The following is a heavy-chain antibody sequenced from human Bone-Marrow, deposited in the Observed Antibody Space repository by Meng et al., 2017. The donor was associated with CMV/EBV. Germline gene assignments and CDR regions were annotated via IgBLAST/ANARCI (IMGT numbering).Heavy chain of an antibody. V-gene: IGHV3-7*01. CDR2: IKQDGSEK. CDR3: AREGSGNWWTVTTSYYYYYYGMDV. D-gene: IGHD4-11*01. J-gene: IGHJ6*02. CDR1: GFTFSSYA. Sequence: GESLKISCAASGFTFSSYAMSWVRQAPGKGLEWVANIKQDGSEKYYVDSVKGRFTISRDNAKNSLFLQMNSLRAEDTAVYYCAREGSGNWWTVTTSYYYYYYGMDVWGQGTTVTVSS.